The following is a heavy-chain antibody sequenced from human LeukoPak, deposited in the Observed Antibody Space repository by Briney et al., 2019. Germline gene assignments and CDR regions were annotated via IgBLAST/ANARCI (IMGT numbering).Heavy chain of an antibody. V-gene: IGHV3-30*02. CDR2: IRYDGSNK. CDR3: AKIVGATSTFDI. CDR1: GFTFSSYG. D-gene: IGHD1-26*01. Sequence: GGSLRLSCAASGFTFSSYGMHWVRQAPGKGLEWVAFIRYDGSNKYYADSVKGRFTISRDNSKNTLYLQMNSLRAEDTAMYYCAKIVGATSTFDIWGQGTMVTVSS. J-gene: IGHJ3*02.